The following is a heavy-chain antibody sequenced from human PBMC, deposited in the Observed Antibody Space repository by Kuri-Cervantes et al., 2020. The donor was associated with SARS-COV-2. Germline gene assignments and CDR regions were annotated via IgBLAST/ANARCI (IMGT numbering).Heavy chain of an antibody. V-gene: IGHV1-18*01. CDR2: ISAYNGNT. Sequence: GGSLRLSCKASGYRFTSYGISWVRQAPGQGLEWMGWISAYNGNTNYAQKLQGRVTMTPDTSTSTAYMELRSLRSDDTAVYYCARDAGYYDSSGYRYYFDYWGQGTPVTVSS. J-gene: IGHJ4*02. CDR3: ARDAGYYDSSGYRYYFDY. D-gene: IGHD3-22*01. CDR1: GYRFTSYG.